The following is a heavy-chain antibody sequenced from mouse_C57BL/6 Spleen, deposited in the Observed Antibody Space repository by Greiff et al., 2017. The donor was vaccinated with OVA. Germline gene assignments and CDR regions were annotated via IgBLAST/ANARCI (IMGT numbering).Heavy chain of an antibody. CDR3: ARADTTGGAWFAY. D-gene: IGHD1-1*01. V-gene: IGHV1-82*01. CDR1: GYAFSSSW. CDR2: IYPGDGDT. Sequence: QVQLQQSGPELVKPGASVKISCKASGYAFSSSWMNWVKQRPGKGLEWIGRIYPGDGDTNYNGKFKGKATLTADNSSSTAYMQLSSLTSEDSAVYFCARADTTGGAWFAYWGKGTLVTVSA. J-gene: IGHJ3*01.